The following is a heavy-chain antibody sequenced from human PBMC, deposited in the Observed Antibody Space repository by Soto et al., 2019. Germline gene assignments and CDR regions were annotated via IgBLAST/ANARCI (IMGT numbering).Heavy chain of an antibody. CDR2: MYSGGTA. D-gene: IGHD1-26*01. V-gene: IGHV3-53*01. CDR1: GFTVSTNY. Sequence: GGSLRLSCAVSGFTVSTNYMSWVRQAPGKGLEWVSVMYSGGTANYADSVQGRFTISRDNSKNTLSLQMNSLRAEDTAVYYCARVRCSGSYCPFDYWGQGTLVTVSS. J-gene: IGHJ4*02. CDR3: ARVRCSGSYCPFDY.